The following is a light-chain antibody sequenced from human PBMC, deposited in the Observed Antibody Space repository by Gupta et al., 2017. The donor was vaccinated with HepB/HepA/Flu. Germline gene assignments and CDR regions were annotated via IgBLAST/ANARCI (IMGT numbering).Light chain of an antibody. CDR2: DVS. Sequence: ESVLTQSPATLSLSPGARATLSCRASQSVSSYLAWYQQKPGQAPRRLIYDVSNRATGGPARCSGSGDGTDLNLTIISREQEDFEVYLCQQLCDGPPTWTFGQGTKVEVK. CDR1: QSVSSY. V-gene: IGKV3-11*01. CDR3: QQLCDGPPTWT. J-gene: IGKJ1*01.